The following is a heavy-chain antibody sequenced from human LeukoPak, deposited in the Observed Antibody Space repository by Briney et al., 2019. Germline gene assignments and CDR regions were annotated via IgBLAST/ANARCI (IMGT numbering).Heavy chain of an antibody. Sequence: PGGSLRLSCAASGFTFSNYSMNWVRQAPGKGLEWVSYVIRSSSTIYYADSVKGRFTISRDNAKNSLYLQMNSLRAEDTAVYYCASPGSVGDTGMPDYWGQGTLVTVSS. CDR1: GFTFSNYS. J-gene: IGHJ4*02. V-gene: IGHV3-48*01. D-gene: IGHD5-18*01. CDR2: VIRSSSTI. CDR3: ASPGSVGDTGMPDY.